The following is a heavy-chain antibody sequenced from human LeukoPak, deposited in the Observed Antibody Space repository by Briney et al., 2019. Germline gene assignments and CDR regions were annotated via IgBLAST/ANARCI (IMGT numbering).Heavy chain of an antibody. D-gene: IGHD3-22*01. CDR2: IYSGGST. Sequence: PGGSLRLSCAASGFTVSSNYMSWVRQAPGKGLEWVSVIYSGGSTYYADSVKGRFTISRDNSKNTLYLQMNSLRAEDTAVYYCARDIYDSSGYYSDYWGQGTPVTVSS. CDR1: GFTVSSNY. CDR3: ARDIYDSSGYYSDY. V-gene: IGHV3-53*01. J-gene: IGHJ4*02.